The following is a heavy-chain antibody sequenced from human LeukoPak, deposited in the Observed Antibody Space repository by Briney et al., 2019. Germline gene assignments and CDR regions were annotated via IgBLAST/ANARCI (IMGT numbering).Heavy chain of an antibody. CDR3: AKRFESTLEWLLSPKRDY. D-gene: IGHD3-3*01. J-gene: IGHJ4*02. CDR1: GFTFSSYA. Sequence: PGGSLRLSCAASGFTFSSYAMRWVRQAPGKGLEWVSGISGSGDSTNYADSVKGRFTISRDNSKNTLYLQMNSLRAEDTAVYYCAKRFESTLEWLLSPKRDYWGQGTLVTVSS. CDR2: ISGSGDST. V-gene: IGHV3-23*01.